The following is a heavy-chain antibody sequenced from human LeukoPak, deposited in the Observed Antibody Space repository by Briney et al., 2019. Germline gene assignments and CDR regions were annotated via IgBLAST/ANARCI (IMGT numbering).Heavy chain of an antibody. J-gene: IGHJ4*02. CDR2: VHNDGSST. CDR3: AREFGYCSSTSCYSSYFDY. V-gene: IGHV3-74*01. CDR1: GFSFSSYW. Sequence: GGSLRLSCAASGFSFSSYWMHWVRQAPGKGLVWVSRVHNDGSSTSYADSVKGRFTISRDNAKNTLYLQMNGLRAEDTAVYYCAREFGYCSSTSCYSSYFDYWGQGALVTASS. D-gene: IGHD2-2*01.